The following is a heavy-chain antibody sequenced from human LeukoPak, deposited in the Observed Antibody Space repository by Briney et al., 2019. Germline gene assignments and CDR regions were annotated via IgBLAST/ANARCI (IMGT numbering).Heavy chain of an antibody. CDR3: VRGPLYCSDTSCYSNWFDP. V-gene: IGHV1-2*02. CDR2: VHCTSGVT. Sequence: ASVKVSCKASGYTFTGYYIHWVRQAPGQGLEWMGWVHCTSGVTKYAEKFQGRVTMTRDTSISTAYMELTTLTSDDTAMYFCVRGPLYCSDTSCYSNWFDPWGQGTLVTVSS. D-gene: IGHD2-2*01. J-gene: IGHJ5*02. CDR1: GYTFTGYY.